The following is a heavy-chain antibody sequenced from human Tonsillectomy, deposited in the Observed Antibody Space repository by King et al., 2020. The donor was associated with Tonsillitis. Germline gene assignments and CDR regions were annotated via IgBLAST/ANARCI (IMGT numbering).Heavy chain of an antibody. V-gene: IGHV3-48*02. Sequence: VQLVESGGVLVQPGGSLRLSCAASGFTFSSYSMNWVRQAPGKGLEWVSYISSTSSMIYYADSVKGRFTISRDNAKNSMYLQMNSLRDEDTAVYYCARDGSGTIPFDYWGQGTLVTVSS. CDR1: GFTFSSYS. J-gene: IGHJ4*02. D-gene: IGHD2-21*01. CDR3: ARDGSGTIPFDY. CDR2: ISSTSSMI.